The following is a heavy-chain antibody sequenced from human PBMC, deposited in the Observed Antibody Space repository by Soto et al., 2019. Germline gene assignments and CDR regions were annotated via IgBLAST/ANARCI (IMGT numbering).Heavy chain of an antibody. V-gene: IGHV3-9*01. CDR1: GFTFYDYA. D-gene: IGHD6-19*01. Sequence: GGSLRLSCAASGFTFYDYAMHWVRQAPGKGLEWVSGISWNSGSIGYADSVKGRFTISRDNAKNSLYLQMNSLRAEDTALYYCAKTPYGYSSGYDYWGQGTLVTVSA. CDR3: AKTPYGYSSGYDY. J-gene: IGHJ4*02. CDR2: ISWNSGSI.